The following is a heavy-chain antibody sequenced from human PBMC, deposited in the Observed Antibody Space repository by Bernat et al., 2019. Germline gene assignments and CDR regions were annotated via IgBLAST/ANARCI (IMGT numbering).Heavy chain of an antibody. CDR3: AKEPSIAVAGTTYDY. Sequence: EGERGEEGGGGGEPGGGGRSACAAAGGTVSSYAMSWVRQAPGKGREGGSAISGSGGSTYYADSVKGRFTISRDNSKNTLYLQMNSLRAEDTAVYYCAKEPSIAVAGTTYDYWGQGTLVTVSS. CDR2: ISGSGGST. V-gene: IGHV3-23*04. J-gene: IGHJ4*02. D-gene: IGHD6-19*01. CDR1: GGTVSSYA.